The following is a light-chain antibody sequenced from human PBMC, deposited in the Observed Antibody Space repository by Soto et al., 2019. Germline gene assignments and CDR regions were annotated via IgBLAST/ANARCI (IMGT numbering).Light chain of an antibody. J-gene: IGLJ1*01. Sequence: SVLTQPPSVSGAPGQRVTISCTGSSSNIGAGYDVHWYQQLPGTAPKLLIYGNSNRPSGVPDRFSGSKSGTSASLAITGLHAEDEADYYCQSYDSSLSGLVFGTGTKVTVL. CDR3: QSYDSSLSGLV. V-gene: IGLV1-40*01. CDR1: SSNIGAGYD. CDR2: GNS.